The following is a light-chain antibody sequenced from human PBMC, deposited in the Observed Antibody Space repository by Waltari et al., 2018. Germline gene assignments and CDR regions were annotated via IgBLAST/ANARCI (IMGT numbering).Light chain of an antibody. CDR3: QNYVRLPAT. CDR1: QSVSRA. V-gene: IGKV3-20*01. CDR2: GAS. J-gene: IGKJ1*01. Sequence: EIVFTQYPGTLSLSPGERATLSCRASQSVSRALAWYQQRPGQAPRLLIYGASSRATGIPDRFSGSGSGTDFSLTISRLEPEGFAVYYCQNYVRLPATFGQGTKVEIK.